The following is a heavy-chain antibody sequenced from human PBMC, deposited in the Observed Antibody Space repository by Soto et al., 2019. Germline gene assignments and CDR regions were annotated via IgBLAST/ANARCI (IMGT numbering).Heavy chain of an antibody. CDR2: ISGSGGDT. D-gene: IGHD3-3*01. V-gene: IGHV3-23*01. CDR3: AKHDFWTLYNTGLDS. J-gene: IGHJ4*02. CDR1: GFTFTSYA. Sequence: EVQLLESGVGLVQPGGSLRLSCSASGFTFTSYAMSWVREAPGKGLEWVSGISGSGGDTKSADSVKGRFTISRDNFKNMLYLQMNSLRAEDTAVYYCAKHDFWTLYNTGLDSWGQGTLVTVSS.